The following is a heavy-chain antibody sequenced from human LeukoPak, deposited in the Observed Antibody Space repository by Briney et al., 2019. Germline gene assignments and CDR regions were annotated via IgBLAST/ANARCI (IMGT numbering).Heavy chain of an antibody. D-gene: IGHD5-18*01. J-gene: IGHJ4*02. CDR2: INPSGGST. CDR3: ARDMGGVPLWFRRGGFDY. Sequence: ASVKVSCKASGYTFTSYYMHWVRQAPGQGLEWMGIINPSGGSTSYAQKFQGRVTMTRDTSTSTVYMELSSLSSEDTAVYYCARDMGGVPLWFRRGGFDYWGQGTLVTVSS. V-gene: IGHV1-46*01. CDR1: GYTFTSYY.